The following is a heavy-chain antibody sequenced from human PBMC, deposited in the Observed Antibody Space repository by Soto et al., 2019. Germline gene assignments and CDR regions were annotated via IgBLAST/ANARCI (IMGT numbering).Heavy chain of an antibody. Sequence: GGSLRLSCAASGFTCSSYAMSWVRQAPGKGLEWVSAISGSGGSTYYADSVKGRFTISRDNSKNTLYLQMNSLRAQDTAVYYCAKDGARSGWSAYFDYWGQGTLVTVS. J-gene: IGHJ4*02. V-gene: IGHV3-23*01. CDR3: AKDGARSGWSAYFDY. CDR2: ISGSGGST. CDR1: GFTCSSYA. D-gene: IGHD6-19*01.